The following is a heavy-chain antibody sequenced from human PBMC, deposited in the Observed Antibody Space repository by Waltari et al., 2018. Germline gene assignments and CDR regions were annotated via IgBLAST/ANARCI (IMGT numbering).Heavy chain of an antibody. V-gene: IGHV1-24*01. CDR3: AVVRRQVYVHCYFDL. J-gene: IGHJ2*01. D-gene: IGHD3-10*02. CDR2: ADPDNGKT. CDR1: GNSLNELS. Sequence: QVQLVQSGADVKKPGASVKVSCKVSGNSLNELSIHWVRQAPGKGLEWMGGADPDNGKTVYAPSFHGRGTMTEDTSTDTAYMELTSLTSDDTAIYYCAVVRRQVYVHCYFDLWGRGTLVTVSS.